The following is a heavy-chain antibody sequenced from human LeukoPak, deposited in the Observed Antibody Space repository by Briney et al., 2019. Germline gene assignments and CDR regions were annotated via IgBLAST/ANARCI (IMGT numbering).Heavy chain of an antibody. J-gene: IGHJ4*02. Sequence: GGSLRLSCVASGFNFSTYGMHWVRLSPDKGLEWVTFLRYDGTNKYYADSVKGRFTISRDNSKNTLYLQMNSLRAEDTAVYYCAKDRLGYCSSTSCLDYFDYWGQGTLVTVSS. CDR3: AKDRLGYCSSTSCLDYFDY. CDR1: GFNFSTYG. CDR2: LRYDGTNK. V-gene: IGHV3-30*02. D-gene: IGHD2-2*01.